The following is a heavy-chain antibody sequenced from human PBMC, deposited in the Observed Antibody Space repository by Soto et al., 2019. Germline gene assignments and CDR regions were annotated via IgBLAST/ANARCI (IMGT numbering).Heavy chain of an antibody. CDR2: IYYSGST. CDR3: ARKGPIVVVVAATPGGWFDP. CDR1: GGSISSGDYY. Sequence: QVQLQESGPGLVKPSQTLSLTCTVSGGSISSGDYYWSWIRQPPGKGLEWIGYIYYSGSTYYNPSPKSRVTISVDTSKNQFSLKLSSVTAADTAVYYCARKGPIVVVVAATPGGWFDPWGQGTLVTVSS. J-gene: IGHJ5*02. D-gene: IGHD2-15*01. V-gene: IGHV4-30-4*01.